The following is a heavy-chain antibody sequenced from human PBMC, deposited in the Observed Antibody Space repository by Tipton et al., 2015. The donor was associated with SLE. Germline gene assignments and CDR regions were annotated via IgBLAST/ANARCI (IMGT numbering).Heavy chain of an antibody. J-gene: IGHJ4*02. D-gene: IGHD3-3*01. CDR2: ISYDGSNK. CDR1: GFTFSSYA. CDR3: ARDFWSGLDY. Sequence: RSLRLSCAASGFTFSSYAMHWVRQAPGKGLEWVAVISYDGSNKYYADSVKGRFTISRDNSKNTLYLQMNSLRAEDTAVYYCARDFWSGLDYWGQGTLVTVSS. V-gene: IGHV3-30*04.